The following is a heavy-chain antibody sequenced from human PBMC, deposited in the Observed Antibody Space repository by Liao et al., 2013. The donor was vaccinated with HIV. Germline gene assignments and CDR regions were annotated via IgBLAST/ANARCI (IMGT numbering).Heavy chain of an antibody. CDR1: GDLIRRDNYY. J-gene: IGHJ6*03. V-gene: IGHV4-61*02. D-gene: IGHD7-27*01. Sequence: QVRLQESGPGLVKPSQTLSLTCTVSGDLIRRDNYYWTWIRQPAGKGLEWIGHIYTGMSTTGTTNYNPSLKSRVSISADTSSNHVSLKLTSVTAADTAVYYCASNWVYYYYYMDVWGKGTTVTVSS. CDR2: IYTGMSTTGTT. CDR3: ASNWVYYYYYMDV.